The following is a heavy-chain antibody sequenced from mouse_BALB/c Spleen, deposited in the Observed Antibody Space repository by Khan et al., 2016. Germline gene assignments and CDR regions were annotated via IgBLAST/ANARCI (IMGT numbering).Heavy chain of an antibody. Sequence: QVQLQQSGAELMKPGASMKISCKATGYTFSNYWIEWVRQRPGHGLEWIGEILPGSGHTNCNEKFKGKATFTAETSSNTAYLQLSSLTSEDSAVYYCARNSDSYWFAYWGQGTLVTVSA. CDR2: ILPGSGHT. V-gene: IGHV1-9*01. J-gene: IGHJ3*01. D-gene: IGHD1-1*01. CDR1: GYTFSNYW. CDR3: ARNSDSYWFAY.